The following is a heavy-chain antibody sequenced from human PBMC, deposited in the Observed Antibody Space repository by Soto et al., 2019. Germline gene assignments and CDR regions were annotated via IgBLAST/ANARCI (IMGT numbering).Heavy chain of an antibody. CDR1: GFTFSDSI. CDR2: IRSKANSYAT. V-gene: IGHV3-73*02. J-gene: IGHJ6*02. CDR3: PTSYYYDSRGYLEYYVYGMDV. Sequence: EVQLVESGGGLVQPGGSLKLSCAVSGFTFSDSIIHWVRQASGKGLEWVGRIRSKANSYATTYAASVKGGFTISRDDSKNTAYLQMNSLKTEDTAVYYWPTSYYYDSRGYLEYYVYGMDVWGQGTTVIVSS. D-gene: IGHD3-22*01.